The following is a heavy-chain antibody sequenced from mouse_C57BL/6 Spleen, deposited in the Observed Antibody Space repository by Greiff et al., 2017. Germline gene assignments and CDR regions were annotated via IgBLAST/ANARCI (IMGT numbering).Heavy chain of an antibody. CDR1: GFTFSDYG. CDR3: ASDVGH. V-gene: IGHV5-17*01. J-gene: IGHJ3*01. CDR2: ISSGSSTI. Sequence: EVKLMESGGGLVKPGGSLKLSCAASGFTFSDYGMHWVRQAPEKGLEWVAYISSGSSTIYYADTVKGRFTISRDNAKNTLFLQMTSLRSEDTAMYYCASDVGHWGQGTLVTVSA.